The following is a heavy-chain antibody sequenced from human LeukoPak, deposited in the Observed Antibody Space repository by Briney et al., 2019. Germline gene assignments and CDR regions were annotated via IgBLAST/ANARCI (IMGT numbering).Heavy chain of an antibody. CDR2: ISGSGGST. D-gene: IGHD1-26*01. CDR3: AKDLVTARGGYYFDY. V-gene: IGHV3-23*01. Sequence: PGGSLRLSCAASGFTFSSCAMTWVRQTQGKGLEWVSAISGSGGSTYYADSVTGRFTISRDNSKNTLYLQMNSLRAEDTAVYYCAKDLVTARGGYYFDYCGQGTLVTVST. CDR1: GFTFSSCA. J-gene: IGHJ4*02.